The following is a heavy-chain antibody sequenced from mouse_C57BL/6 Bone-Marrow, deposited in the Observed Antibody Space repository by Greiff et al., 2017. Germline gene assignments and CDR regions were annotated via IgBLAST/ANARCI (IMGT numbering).Heavy chain of an antibody. CDR1: GFTFTDYY. CDR2: IRNKANGYTT. V-gene: IGHV7-3*01. D-gene: IGHD2-1*01. Sequence: EVKLVESGGGLVQPGGSLSLSCAASGFTFTDYYMSWVRQPPGKALEWLGFIRNKANGYTTEYNAFVKGRFTISRDNSQSILYLQMNALRAEDSAPYSCPSFPLYYCFEYWGQGTTLTVSS. J-gene: IGHJ2*01. CDR3: PSFPLYYCFEY.